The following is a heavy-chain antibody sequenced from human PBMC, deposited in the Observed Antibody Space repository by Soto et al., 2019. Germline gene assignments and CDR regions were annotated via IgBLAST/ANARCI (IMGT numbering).Heavy chain of an antibody. CDR3: ATGSLVYCSGGSCSFFDY. D-gene: IGHD2-15*01. J-gene: IGHJ4*02. V-gene: IGHV1-24*01. CDR2: FDPEDGET. Sequence: ASVKVSCKVSGYTLTELSMHWVRQAPGKGLEWMGGFDPEDGETIYAQKFQGRVTMTEDTSTDTAYMELSSLRSEDTAVYYCATGSLVYCSGGSCSFFDYWGQGTLDTVSS. CDR1: GYTLTELS.